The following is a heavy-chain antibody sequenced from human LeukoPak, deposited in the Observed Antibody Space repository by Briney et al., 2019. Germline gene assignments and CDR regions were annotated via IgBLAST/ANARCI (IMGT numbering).Heavy chain of an antibody. CDR2: INHSGST. J-gene: IGHJ4*02. V-gene: IGHV4-34*01. D-gene: IGHD3-22*01. CDR1: GGSFSGYY. CDR3: ARHSIEDYDSSGYHLLDY. Sequence: SETLSLTCAVYGGSFSGYYWSWIRQPPGKGLEWIGEINHSGSTNYNPSLKSRVTISVDTSKNQFSLKLSSVTAADTAVYYCARHSIEDYDSSGYHLLDYWGQGTLVTVSS.